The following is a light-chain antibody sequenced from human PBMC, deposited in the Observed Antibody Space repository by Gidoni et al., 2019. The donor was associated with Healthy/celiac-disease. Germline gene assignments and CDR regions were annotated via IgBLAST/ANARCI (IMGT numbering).Light chain of an antibody. V-gene: IGKV3-20*01. Sequence: ELVLTQSPGTLSLSPGESPTLSCRASQSVSSSYLAWYQQKPGQAPRLLIYGASSRATGIPDRFSGSGSGTDFTLTISRLEPEDFAVYYCQQLGTFGGGTKVEIK. CDR1: QSVSSSY. CDR2: GAS. J-gene: IGKJ4*01. CDR3: QQLGT.